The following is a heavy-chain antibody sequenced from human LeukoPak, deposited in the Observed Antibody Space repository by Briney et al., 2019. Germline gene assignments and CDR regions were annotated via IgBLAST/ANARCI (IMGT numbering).Heavy chain of an antibody. CDR3: AKNYGSGSSVKYYYYMDV. V-gene: IGHV3-23*01. Sequence: GGSLRLSCAASGFTFSSYAMHWVRQAPGKGLEWVAVISASGGSTNYADSAKGRFTISRDNSKNTLYLQMNSLRAEDSAVYYCAKNYGSGSSVKYYYYMDVWGKGTTVTVSS. D-gene: IGHD3-10*01. J-gene: IGHJ6*03. CDR2: ISASGGST. CDR1: GFTFSSYA.